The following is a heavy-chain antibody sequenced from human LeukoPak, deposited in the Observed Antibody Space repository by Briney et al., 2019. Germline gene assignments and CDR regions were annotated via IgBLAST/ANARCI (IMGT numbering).Heavy chain of an antibody. J-gene: IGHJ3*02. V-gene: IGHV4-31*03. Sequence: SQTLSLTCTVSGGSISSGGYYWSWIREHPGKGLEWIGYIYYSGSTYYNPSLKSRVTISVDTSKNQFSLKLSSVTAADTAVYYCARVYFDAFDIWGQGTMVTASS. CDR1: GGSISSGGYY. CDR3: ARVYFDAFDI. CDR2: IYYSGST. D-gene: IGHD2/OR15-2a*01.